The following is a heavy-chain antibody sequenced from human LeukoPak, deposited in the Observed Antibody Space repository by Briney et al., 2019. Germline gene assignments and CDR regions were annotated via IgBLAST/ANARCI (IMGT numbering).Heavy chain of an antibody. V-gene: IGHV1-8*03. D-gene: IGHD3-9*01. CDR3: ARGGDILTGFRYFDL. CDR2: MNPNSGNT. Sequence: ASVKVSCKASGYTFTSYDINWVRQATGQGLEWMGWMNPNSGNTGYAQKFQGRVTITRNTSISTAYMELSSLRSEDTAVYYCARGGDILTGFRYFDLWGRGTLVTVSS. J-gene: IGHJ2*01. CDR1: GYTFTSYD.